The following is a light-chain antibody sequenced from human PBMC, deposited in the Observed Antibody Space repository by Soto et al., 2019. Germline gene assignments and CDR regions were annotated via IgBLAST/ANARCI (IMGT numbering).Light chain of an antibody. J-gene: IGKJ1*01. Sequence: EIVLTQSPGTLSLSPGERATLSCRASQIVSSRYLAWFQQRNGQAPRLLIYGASTRATGIPDRFSGSGSGTDFTLTISRLEPEDFAVYYCQQYGGSPWTFGQGTKVEIK. CDR3: QQYGGSPWT. V-gene: IGKV3-20*01. CDR2: GAS. CDR1: QIVSSRY.